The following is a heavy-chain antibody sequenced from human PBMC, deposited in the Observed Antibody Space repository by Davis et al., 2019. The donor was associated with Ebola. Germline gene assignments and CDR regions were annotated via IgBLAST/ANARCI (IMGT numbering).Heavy chain of an antibody. V-gene: IGHV3-30-3*01. CDR2: ISYDGSNK. D-gene: IGHD3-10*01. CDR3: ARAQYYYGSGSYYPSHFDY. Sequence: GGSLRLSCAASGFTFSSYSMTWVRQAPGKGLEWVAVISYDGSNKYYADSVKGRFTISRDNSKNTLYLQMNSLRAEDTAVYYCARAQYYYGSGSYYPSHFDYWGQGTLVIVSS. J-gene: IGHJ4*02. CDR1: GFTFSSYS.